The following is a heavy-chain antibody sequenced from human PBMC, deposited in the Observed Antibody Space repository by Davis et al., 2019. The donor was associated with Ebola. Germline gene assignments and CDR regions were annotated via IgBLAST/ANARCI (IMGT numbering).Heavy chain of an antibody. CDR2: IYYSGST. CDR1: GGSISSYY. D-gene: IGHD1-1*01. V-gene: IGHV4-59*08. Sequence: MPSETLSLTCTVSGGSISSYYWSWIRQPPGKGLEWIGYIYYSGSTDYNPSLKSRVTISVDTSKNQFSLKLSSVTAADTAVYYCARATLEPYNWFDPWGQGTLVTVSS. CDR3: ARATLEPYNWFDP. J-gene: IGHJ5*02.